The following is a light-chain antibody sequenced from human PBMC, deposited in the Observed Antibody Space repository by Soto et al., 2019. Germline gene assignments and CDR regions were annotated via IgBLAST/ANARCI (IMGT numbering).Light chain of an antibody. CDR1: QSVSSN. J-gene: IGKJ1*01. Sequence: EIVMTHSPATLSVSPCERATLSFRASQSVSSNLAWYQQKPGQAPRLLIYGASNRATGIPDRFSGSGSGTDFTLTISRLEPEDFAVYYCQHYGNSRTFGQGTKVDIK. CDR3: QHYGNSRT. CDR2: GAS. V-gene: IGKV3-20*01.